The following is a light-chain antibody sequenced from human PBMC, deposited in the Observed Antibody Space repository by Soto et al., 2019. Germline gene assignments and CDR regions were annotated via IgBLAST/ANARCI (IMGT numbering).Light chain of an antibody. Sequence: EIVLTQSPGTLSLSPGDTATLSCRASQSVRSTYLAWYQQKPGQAPRLLIHGASSRATGIPDRFSGSGSGTDSTLTISRLEPEDFAVYYCQQYGSSLSITFGQGTRLEIK. CDR2: GAS. J-gene: IGKJ5*01. V-gene: IGKV3-20*01. CDR3: QQYGSSLSIT. CDR1: QSVRSTY.